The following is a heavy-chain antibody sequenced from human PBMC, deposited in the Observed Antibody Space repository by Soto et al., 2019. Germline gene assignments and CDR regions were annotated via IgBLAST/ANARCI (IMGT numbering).Heavy chain of an antibody. D-gene: IGHD5-12*01. CDR3: ARDRRGYSGYSPYYMDV. V-gene: IGHV3-48*01. J-gene: IGHJ6*03. CDR2: ISSSSSTI. Sequence: PGGSLRLSCAASGFTFSSYSMNWVRQAPGKGLEWVSYISSSSSTIYYADSVKGRFTISRDNAKNSLYLQMNSLRAEDTAVYYCARDRRGYSGYSPYYMDVWGKGTTVTVSS. CDR1: GFTFSSYS.